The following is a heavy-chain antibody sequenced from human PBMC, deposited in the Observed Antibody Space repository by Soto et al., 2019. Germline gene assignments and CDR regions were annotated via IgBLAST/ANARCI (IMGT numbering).Heavy chain of an antibody. CDR2: ISYDGSKI. V-gene: IGHV3-30-3*01. CDR1: GFTFSTQA. CDR3: ASDLRKFYYFDA. D-gene: IGHD4-17*01. J-gene: IGHJ4*02. Sequence: QVHLVESGGGVVQPGRSLRLSCAASGFTFSTQAMHWVRQAPGKGLGWVAVISYDGSKIYYAESVNGRFTISRDNSKNTLYMQMNSLRAEDTAVYYCASDLRKFYYFDAWGQGTLVTVSS.